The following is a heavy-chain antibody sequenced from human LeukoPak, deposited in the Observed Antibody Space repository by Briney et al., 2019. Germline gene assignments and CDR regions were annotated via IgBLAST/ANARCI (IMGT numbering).Heavy chain of an antibody. CDR2: INEDGREK. Sequence: GGSLRLSCVASGFTSSRYWMSWVRQTPGKGLERVANINEDGREKYYVDSVNGRLTISRDNAKNSLYLQMNSLRAEDTAVYFCVRDAYDDYQSLDYWGQGTLVTVSS. D-gene: IGHD4-17*01. J-gene: IGHJ4*02. CDR1: GFTSSRYW. CDR3: VRDAYDDYQSLDY. V-gene: IGHV3-7*01.